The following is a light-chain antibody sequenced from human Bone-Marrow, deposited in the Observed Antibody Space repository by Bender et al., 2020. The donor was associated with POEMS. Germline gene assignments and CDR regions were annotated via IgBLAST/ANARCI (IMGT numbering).Light chain of an antibody. CDR1: SSDVGNYDR. Sequence: QSALTQPPSVSGSPGQSVTISCTGTSSDVGNYDRVSWYQQPPGSAPKLIIYEVTTRPSGVPDRFSGSKSGNTASLTIFGLQAEDEADYYCFSYLGASTWVFGGGTKVTVL. V-gene: IGLV2-18*02. CDR3: FSYLGASTWV. CDR2: EVT. J-gene: IGLJ3*02.